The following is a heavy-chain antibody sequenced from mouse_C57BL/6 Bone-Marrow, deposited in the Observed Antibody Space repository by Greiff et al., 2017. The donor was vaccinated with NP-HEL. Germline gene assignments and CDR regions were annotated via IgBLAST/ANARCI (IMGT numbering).Heavy chain of an antibody. CDR1: GYTFTDYY. D-gene: IGHD2-5*01. J-gene: IGHJ3*01. Sequence: VQLQQSGAELVRPGASVKLSCKASGYTFTDYYINWVKQRPGQGLEWIAWIYPGSGNTYYNEKFKGKATLTAEKSSSTAYMQLSSLTSEDSAVYFYASARYSNCVSFAYWGQGTLVTVSA. CDR3: ASARYSNCVSFAY. CDR2: IYPGSGNT. V-gene: IGHV1-76*01.